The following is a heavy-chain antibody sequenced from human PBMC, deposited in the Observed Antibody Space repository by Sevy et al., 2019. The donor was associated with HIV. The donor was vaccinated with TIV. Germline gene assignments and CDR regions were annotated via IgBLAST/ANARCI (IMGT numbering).Heavy chain of an antibody. Sequence: GGSLRLSCAASGFTFSSYAMHWVRQAPGKGLEWVAVISYDGSNKYYADSVKGRFTISRDNSKNTLYLQMNSLRAEDTAVYYCARDRVDFWTGSGRYYGMDVWGQGTTVTVSS. V-gene: IGHV3-30*04. CDR2: ISYDGSNK. CDR3: ARDRVDFWTGSGRYYGMDV. CDR1: GFTFSSYA. J-gene: IGHJ6*02. D-gene: IGHD3-3*01.